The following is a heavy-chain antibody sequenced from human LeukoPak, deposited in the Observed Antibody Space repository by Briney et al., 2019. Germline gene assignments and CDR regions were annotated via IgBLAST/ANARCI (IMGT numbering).Heavy chain of an antibody. J-gene: IGHJ5*02. CDR2: IYHSGST. CDR3: ARVMEGGDWFDP. D-gene: IGHD3-10*01. Sequence: PSETLSLTCTVSGGSISSGGYYWSWIRQPPGKGLEWIGYIYHSGSTYYNPSLKSRVTISVDTSKNQFSLKLSSVTAADTAVYYCARVMEGGDWFDPWGQGTLVTVSS. CDR1: GGSISSGGYY. V-gene: IGHV4-30-2*05.